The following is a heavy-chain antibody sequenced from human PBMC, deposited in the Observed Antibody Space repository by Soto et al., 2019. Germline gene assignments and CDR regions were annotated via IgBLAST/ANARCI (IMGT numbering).Heavy chain of an antibody. CDR2: IYPGDSDT. J-gene: IGHJ6*02. CDR1: GYSFTSYW. D-gene: IGHD6-6*01. V-gene: IGHV5-51*01. Sequence: PGESLKISCKGSGYSFTSYWIGWVRQMPGKGLEWMGIIYPGDSDTRYSPSFQGQVTISADKSISTAYLQWSSLKASDTAMYYCARSSSIAAPDTDTYYYYGMDVWGQGTTVTVSS. CDR3: ARSSSIAAPDTDTYYYYGMDV.